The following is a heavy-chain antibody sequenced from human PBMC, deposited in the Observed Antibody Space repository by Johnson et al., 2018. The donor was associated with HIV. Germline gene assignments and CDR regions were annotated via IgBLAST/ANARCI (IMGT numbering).Heavy chain of an antibody. Sequence: QVQLVESGGGVVQPGRSPRLSCAASGFTFRSYPMHWVRQAPGKGLEWVAFISYDGSKKYYADSVKGRFTISRDNSKNTLYLQLNSLRPEDTAVYYCARIPSGGRRDAFDIWGEGTMVTVS. CDR3: ARIPSGGRRDAFDI. J-gene: IGHJ3*02. CDR1: GFTFRSYP. V-gene: IGHV3-30*04. D-gene: IGHD6-19*01. CDR2: ISYDGSKK.